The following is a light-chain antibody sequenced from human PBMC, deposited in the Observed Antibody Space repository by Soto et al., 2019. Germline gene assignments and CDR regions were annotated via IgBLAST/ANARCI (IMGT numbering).Light chain of an antibody. CDR1: SSNIGTNY. CDR2: NNN. Sequence: QSVLTQPPSASGTPGQRVTISCSGRSSNIGTNYVYWYQNLPGTAPKLLIYNNNRRPSGVPDRFSGSNSGTSASLAISGLRSEDEADYYCTSWDDSLSGGVFGGGTKLTVL. J-gene: IGLJ3*02. CDR3: TSWDDSLSGGV. V-gene: IGLV1-47*02.